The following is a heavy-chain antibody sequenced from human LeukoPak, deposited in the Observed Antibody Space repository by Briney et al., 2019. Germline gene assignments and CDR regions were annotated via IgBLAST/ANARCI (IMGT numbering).Heavy chain of an antibody. Sequence: SETLSLTCVVSGGSISPYYWSWIRQPAGKGLEWIGRIYTSGSTNYNPSLKSRVTISVDTSKNQFSLKLSSVTAADTAVYYCARWSSLAAAGLNWFDPWGQGTLVTVSS. CDR1: GGSISPYY. V-gene: IGHV4-4*07. D-gene: IGHD6-13*01. CDR3: ARWSSLAAAGLNWFDP. J-gene: IGHJ5*02. CDR2: IYTSGST.